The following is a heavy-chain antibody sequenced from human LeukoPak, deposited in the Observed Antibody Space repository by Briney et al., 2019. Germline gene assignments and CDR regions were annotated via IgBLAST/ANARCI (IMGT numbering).Heavy chain of an antibody. CDR3: ARDEVGGGFGIRYYYGMDV. CDR2: ISSSSSYI. CDR1: GFTFSSYS. Sequence: GGSLRLSCAASGFTFSSYSMNWVRQAPGKGLEWVSSISSSSSYIYYADSVKGRFTISRDNAKNSLYLQMNSLRAEDTAVYYCARDEVGGGFGIRYYYGMDVWGQGTTVTVSS. J-gene: IGHJ6*02. D-gene: IGHD2-21*01. V-gene: IGHV3-21*04.